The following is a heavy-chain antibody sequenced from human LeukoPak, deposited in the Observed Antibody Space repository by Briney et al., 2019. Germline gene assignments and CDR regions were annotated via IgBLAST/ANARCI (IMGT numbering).Heavy chain of an antibody. V-gene: IGHV4-34*01. CDR3: ARGGGYFLIDAFDI. CDR2: INHGGST. J-gene: IGHJ3*02. CDR1: GGSFSGDF. D-gene: IGHD3-22*01. Sequence: SETLSLTCAVYGGSFSGDFWSWIRQSPGKGLEWIGEINHGGSTTYNPSLQSRVTMSVDTSTNQISLKLSSVTAADTAVYYCARGGGYFLIDAFDIWGLGTMVTVSS.